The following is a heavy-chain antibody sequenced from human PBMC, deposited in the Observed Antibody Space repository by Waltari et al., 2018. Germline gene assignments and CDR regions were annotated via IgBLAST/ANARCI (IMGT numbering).Heavy chain of an antibody. Sequence: EVQLLESGGGLVQPGGSLRLSCAASGFTFSSYAMSWVRQAPGKGLEWVSVIYSGGSTYYADSVKGRFTISRDNSKNTLYLQMNSLRAEDTAVYYCAREAYYDSSGKYYYYYYMDVWGKGTTVTVSS. J-gene: IGHJ6*03. D-gene: IGHD3-22*01. V-gene: IGHV3-23*03. CDR3: AREAYYDSSGKYYYYYYMDV. CDR1: GFTFSSYA. CDR2: IYSGGST.